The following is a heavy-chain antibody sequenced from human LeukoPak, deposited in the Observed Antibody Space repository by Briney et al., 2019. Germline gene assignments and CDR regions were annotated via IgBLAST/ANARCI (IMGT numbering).Heavy chain of an antibody. J-gene: IGHJ4*02. Sequence: GVSLRLSCTASGFTFSNCAMGWVRQAPGKGLEWVSSVSATGYSTYFADSVKGRFTISRDNSKNTLYLQMNSLRAEDTAVYYCAKGVKYSSSPFDFWGQGTLVTVSS. CDR1: GFTFSNCA. CDR3: AKGVKYSSSPFDF. V-gene: IGHV3-23*01. CDR2: VSATGYST. D-gene: IGHD6-6*01.